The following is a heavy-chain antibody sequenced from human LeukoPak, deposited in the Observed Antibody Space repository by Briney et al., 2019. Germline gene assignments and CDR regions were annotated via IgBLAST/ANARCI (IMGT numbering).Heavy chain of an antibody. CDR2: IKSKTDGGTT. CDR3: TALGYSGYGSFDY. Sequence: GGSLRLSCAASGFTFSNAWMSWVRQAPGKGLEWVGRIKSKTDGGTTDYAAPVKGRFTISRDDSKNTLYLQMNSLKTEDTAVYYCTALGYSGYGSFDYWGQGTLVTVSS. D-gene: IGHD5-12*01. V-gene: IGHV3-15*01. CDR1: GFTFSNAW. J-gene: IGHJ4*02.